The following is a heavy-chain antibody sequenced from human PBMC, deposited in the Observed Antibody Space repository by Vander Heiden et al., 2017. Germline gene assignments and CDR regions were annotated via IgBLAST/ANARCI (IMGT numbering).Heavy chain of an antibody. Sequence: QVQLVQSGAEVKKPGSPVKVSCKASGGTFSSYATRWVRQAPGQGLRWMGGIIPIFGTANYEQKFQGSVTITADESTSTAYMELSSLRSEETAVYYCARDQRDVVVPAPPAYGMDVWGQGTTVTVSS. J-gene: IGHJ6*02. CDR2: IIPIFGTA. D-gene: IGHD2-2*01. CDR1: GGTFSSYA. CDR3: ARDQRDVVVPAPPAYGMDV. V-gene: IGHV1-69*01.